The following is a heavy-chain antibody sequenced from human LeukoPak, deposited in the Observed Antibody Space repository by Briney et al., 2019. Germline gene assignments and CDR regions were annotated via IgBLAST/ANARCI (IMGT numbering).Heavy chain of an antibody. Sequence: GGSLRLSCAASGFTFSNHVMNWVRQAPGKGLEWVSAISGSGGSTYYADSVKGRFTISRDNSKNTLYLQMNSLRAEDTAVYYCAKEGYDILTAESHDAFDIWGQGTMVTVSS. D-gene: IGHD3-9*01. CDR3: AKEGYDILTAESHDAFDI. J-gene: IGHJ3*02. CDR2: ISGSGGST. CDR1: GFTFSNHV. V-gene: IGHV3-23*01.